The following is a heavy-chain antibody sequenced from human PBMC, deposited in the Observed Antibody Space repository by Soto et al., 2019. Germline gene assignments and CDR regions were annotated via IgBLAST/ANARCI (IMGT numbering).Heavy chain of an antibody. D-gene: IGHD2-2*01. CDR2: ISGSGGGT. V-gene: IGHV3-23*01. CDR3: ADERAYCSSTSCLEGGY. J-gene: IGHJ4*02. Sequence: GGSLRRSCAASGFTFSSYAMSWVRQAPGKGLEWVSAISGSGGGTYYADSVKGRFTISRDNSKNTLYLQMNSLRAEDTAVYYCADERAYCSSTSCLEGGYWGQGTLVTVSS. CDR1: GFTFSSYA.